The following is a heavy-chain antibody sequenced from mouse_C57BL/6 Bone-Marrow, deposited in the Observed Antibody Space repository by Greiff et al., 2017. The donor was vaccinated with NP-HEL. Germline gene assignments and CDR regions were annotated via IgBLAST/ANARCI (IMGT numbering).Heavy chain of an antibody. Sequence: QVQLQQSDAELVKPGASVKISCKVSGYTFTDHTIHWMKQRPEQGLEWIGYIYPRDGSTKYNEKFKGKATLTADKSSSTAYMQLNSLTSEDSAVYFCAKGSTVVPYYYAMDYWGQGTSVTVSS. CDR3: AKGSTVVPYYYAMDY. V-gene: IGHV1-78*01. D-gene: IGHD1-1*01. CDR2: IYPRDGST. CDR1: GYTFTDHT. J-gene: IGHJ4*01.